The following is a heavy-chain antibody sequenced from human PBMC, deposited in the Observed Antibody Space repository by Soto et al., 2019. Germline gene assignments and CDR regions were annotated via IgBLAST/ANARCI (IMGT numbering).Heavy chain of an antibody. CDR1: GGTFSSYA. D-gene: IGHD3-22*01. CDR3: AGGAYYYDSSGYLESGPPADYYYYGMDV. CDR2: IIPIFGTA. V-gene: IGHV1-69*13. J-gene: IGHJ6*02. Sequence: GASVKVSCKASGGTFSSYAISWVRQAPGQGLEWMGGIIPIFGTANYAQKFQGRVTITADESTSTAYMELSSLRSEDTAVYYCAGGAYYYDSSGYLESGPPADYYYYGMDVWGQGTTVTVSS.